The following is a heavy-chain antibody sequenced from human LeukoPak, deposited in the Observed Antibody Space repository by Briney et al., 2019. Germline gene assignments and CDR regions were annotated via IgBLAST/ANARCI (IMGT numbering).Heavy chain of an antibody. CDR3: ANDHIVLMVYPHDAFDI. D-gene: IGHD2-8*01. J-gene: IGHJ3*02. V-gene: IGHV3-7*01. Sequence: GRSLRPSCDAAAFTSNMYWTSCVRHPPGKGMEWVAYVNQDVSEKYCVASVEGRFTSSRDNAKNTQYLQMNRLRAGDTAEDYCANDHIVLMVYPHDAFDIWGQGTMVTVSS. CDR2: VNQDVSEK. CDR1: AFTSNMYW.